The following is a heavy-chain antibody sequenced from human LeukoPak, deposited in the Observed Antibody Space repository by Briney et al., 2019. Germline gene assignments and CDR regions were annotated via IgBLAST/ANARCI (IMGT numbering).Heavy chain of an antibody. V-gene: IGHV4-38-2*01. CDR3: ARSLSTAGIDY. Sequence: YPSETLSLTCAVSGYPISSGRYWDWIGQPPGKGLEWIGRVFHSGSTYYNSSLKSRVTISVDTSKNQFSLNLRSVTAADTAMYFCARSLSTAGIDYWGQGTLVTVSS. CDR2: VFHSGST. D-gene: IGHD2-2*01. CDR1: GYPISSGRY. J-gene: IGHJ4*02.